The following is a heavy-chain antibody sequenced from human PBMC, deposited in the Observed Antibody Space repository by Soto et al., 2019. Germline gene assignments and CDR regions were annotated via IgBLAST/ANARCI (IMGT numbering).Heavy chain of an antibody. CDR2: IFHSGST. J-gene: IGHJ1*01. D-gene: IGHD4-17*01. CDR1: GGSIRSSPYY. Sequence: QLQLQESGPGLVKPSETLSLNCSVSGGSIRSSPYYWGWTRQPPGKGLEYIGSIFHSGSTYYNPSLQNRVTISVDTSKNKFSLQLNSVTTADTAVYYCSRLNDYVEYFQHWGQGALVTVSS. V-gene: IGHV4-39*01. CDR3: SRLNDYVEYFQH.